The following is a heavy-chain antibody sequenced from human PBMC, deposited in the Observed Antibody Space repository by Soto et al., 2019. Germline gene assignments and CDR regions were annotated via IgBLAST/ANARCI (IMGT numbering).Heavy chain of an antibody. D-gene: IGHD2-8*01. J-gene: IGHJ6*02. CDR3: AKNGQPPYYYYVMDV. CDR1: GYTFTRYG. V-gene: IGHV1-18*01. Sequence: QGQLVQSGAEVKKPGASVKVSCKASGYTFTRYGISWVRQAPGQGLEWMGWISGYNGDTNYAQKFQGRVTMTIDTSTSTAYMEMRSLTSDDTAVYYCAKNGQPPYYYYVMDVLGQGTTVTVSS. CDR2: ISGYNGDT.